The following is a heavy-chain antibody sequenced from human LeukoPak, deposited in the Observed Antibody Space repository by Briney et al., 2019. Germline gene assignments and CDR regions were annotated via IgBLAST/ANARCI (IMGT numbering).Heavy chain of an antibody. J-gene: IGHJ4*02. Sequence: SQTLSLTCAVSGGSISRGVYAWSWIRQPPGKGLEWIGYIYHSGSTYYNPSLKSRVTISVDRSKNQFSLKLSSVTAADTAVYYCARVSGSPLMSYFDYWGQGTLVTVSS. V-gene: IGHV4-30-2*01. D-gene: IGHD1-26*01. CDR2: IYHSGST. CDR1: GGSISRGVYA. CDR3: ARVSGSPLMSYFDY.